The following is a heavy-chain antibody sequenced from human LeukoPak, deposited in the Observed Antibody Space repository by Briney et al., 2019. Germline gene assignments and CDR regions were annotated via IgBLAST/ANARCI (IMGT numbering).Heavy chain of an antibody. CDR3: ARDYYDSSGYYKTLDY. D-gene: IGHD3-22*01. CDR2: IYHSGST. CDR1: GGSISSSSYY. Sequence: SETLSLTCTVSGGSISSSSYYWGWIRQPPGKGLEWIGSIYHSGSTYYNPSLKSRVTISVDTSKNQFSLKLSSVTAADTAVYYCARDYYDSSGYYKTLDYWGQGTLVTVSS. V-gene: IGHV4-39*07. J-gene: IGHJ4*02.